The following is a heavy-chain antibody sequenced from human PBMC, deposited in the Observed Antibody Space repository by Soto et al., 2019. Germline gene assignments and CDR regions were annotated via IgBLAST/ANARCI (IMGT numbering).Heavy chain of an antibody. J-gene: IGHJ4*02. CDR2: ISSDGSEK. CDR1: GFTFSNYA. V-gene: IGHV3-30*18. CDR3: ANSWTTLTTGFDF. D-gene: IGHD4-17*01. Sequence: LRLSCVASGFTFSNYAMHWVRQAPGKGLGWVAVISSDGSEKYYLDSVRDRFTISRDNSKNTLYLQMNNLRPEDTAMYYCANSWTTLTTGFDFWGPGALVTVSS.